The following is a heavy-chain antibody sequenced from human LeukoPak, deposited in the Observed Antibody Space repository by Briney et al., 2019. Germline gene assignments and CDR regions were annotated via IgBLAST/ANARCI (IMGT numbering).Heavy chain of an antibody. J-gene: IGHJ3*02. D-gene: IGHD6-6*01. CDR1: GFTFDDYA. V-gene: IGHV3-9*01. CDR2: ISWNSGSI. Sequence: QAGRSLRLSCAASGFTFDDYAMHWVRQAPGKGLEWVSGISWNSGSIGYADSVKGRFTISRDNAKNPLYLQMNSLRAEDTALYYCAKDVADAARPSDAFDIWGQGTMVTVSS. CDR3: AKDVADAARPSDAFDI.